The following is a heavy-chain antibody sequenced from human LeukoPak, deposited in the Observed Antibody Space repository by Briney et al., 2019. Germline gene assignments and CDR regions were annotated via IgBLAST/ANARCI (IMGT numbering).Heavy chain of an antibody. Sequence: TSETLSLTCTVSGGSISSSSYYWGWIRQPPGKGLEWIGSIYYSGSTYYNPSLKSRVTISVDTSKNQFSLKLSSVTAADTAVYYCARHTSRGLGRRPYSGSYIGGSSNNWFDPWGQGTLVTVSS. V-gene: IGHV4-39*01. CDR2: IYYSGST. D-gene: IGHD1-26*01. J-gene: IGHJ5*02. CDR3: ARHTSRGLGRRPYSGSYIGGSSNNWFDP. CDR1: GGSISSSSYY.